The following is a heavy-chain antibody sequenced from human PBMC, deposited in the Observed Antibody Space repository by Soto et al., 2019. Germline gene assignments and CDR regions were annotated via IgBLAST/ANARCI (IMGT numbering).Heavy chain of an antibody. CDR2: ISNNGKNT. CDR3: AKAPVPDYTAYGSCVFEL. D-gene: IGHD4-4*01. J-gene: IGHJ1*01. CDR1: GFTFSSYA. Sequence: GGSLRLSCSASGFTFSSYAMHWVRQAPGKGLEYVSAISNNGKNTYYADSVQGRFTISRDNSKNTLYLQMNSLGAEDTAIFYCAKAPVPDYTAYGSCVFELWGRGTLVTVSS. V-gene: IGHV3-64*04.